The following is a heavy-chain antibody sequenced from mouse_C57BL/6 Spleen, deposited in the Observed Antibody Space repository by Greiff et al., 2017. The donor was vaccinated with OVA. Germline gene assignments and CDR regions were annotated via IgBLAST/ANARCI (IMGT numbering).Heavy chain of an antibody. J-gene: IGHJ3*01. CDR1: GYTFTSYW. D-gene: IGHD2-3*01. CDR3: ARMKGYDGYPAWFAY. CDR2: IYPSNGGT. V-gene: IGHV1-53*01. Sequence: VQLQQPGTELVKPGASVKLSCKASGYTFTSYWMHWVKQRPGQGLEWIGNIYPSNGGTNYNEKFKSKATLTVDKSSSTAYMQLSSLTSEDAAVYYCARMKGYDGYPAWFAYWGQGTLVTVSA.